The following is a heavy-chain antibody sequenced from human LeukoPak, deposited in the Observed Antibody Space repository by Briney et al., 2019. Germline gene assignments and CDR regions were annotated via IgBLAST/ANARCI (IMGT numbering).Heavy chain of an antibody. J-gene: IGHJ5*02. CDR3: ARGFYDILTGFFPIGRFDP. V-gene: IGHV4-59*06. D-gene: IGHD3-9*01. CDR2: IYYSGST. Sequence: PSETLSLTCTVSGGSISSYYWSWIRQHPGKGLEWIGYIYYSGSTYYNPSLKSRVTISVDTSKNQFSLKLSSVTAADTAVYYCARGFYDILTGFFPIGRFDPWGQGTLVTGFS. CDR1: GGSISSYY.